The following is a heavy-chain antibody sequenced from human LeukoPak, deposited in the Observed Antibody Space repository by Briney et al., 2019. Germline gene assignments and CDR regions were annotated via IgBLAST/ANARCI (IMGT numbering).Heavy chain of an antibody. V-gene: IGHV4-39*07. J-gene: IGHJ5*02. CDR3: ARGGNYGDYVFDP. Sequence: PSETLSLTCTVSGGSISSSSYYWGWIRQPPGKGLEWIGSIYYSGTTYYNPSLKSRVTISVDTSKNQFSLKLSSVTAADTAVYYCARGGNYGDYVFDPWGQGTLVTVSS. D-gene: IGHD4-17*01. CDR2: IYYSGTT. CDR1: GGSISSSSYY.